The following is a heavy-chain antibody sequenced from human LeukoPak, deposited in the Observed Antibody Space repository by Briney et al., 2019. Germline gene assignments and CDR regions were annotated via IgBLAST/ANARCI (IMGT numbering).Heavy chain of an antibody. CDR3: ARAPLLAVPSYFDY. J-gene: IGHJ4*02. CDR1: GDSVSINSAA. CDR2: TYYRSKWYS. Sequence: SQTLSLTSAISGDSVSINSAAWNWIRQSPSRGLEWLGSTYYRSKWYSDYAVSVKSRITINPDTSKNQFSLQLNSVTPEDTAVYYCARAPLLAVPSYFDYWGQGTLVTVSS. D-gene: IGHD6-19*01. V-gene: IGHV6-1*01.